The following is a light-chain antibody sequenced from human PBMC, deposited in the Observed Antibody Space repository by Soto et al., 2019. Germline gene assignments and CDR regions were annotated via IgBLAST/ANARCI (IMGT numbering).Light chain of an antibody. CDR2: SNN. Sequence: QSVLTQPPSASGTPGQRVSISCSGSYSHLKTNTVNWYQHLPGTAPKLLIFSNNQRPSGVPDRFSGSKSGTSASLAITGLQSEDEADYYCAAWDDSLNGRVFGGGTKLTVL. J-gene: IGLJ2*01. V-gene: IGLV1-44*01. CDR1: YSHLKTNT. CDR3: AAWDDSLNGRV.